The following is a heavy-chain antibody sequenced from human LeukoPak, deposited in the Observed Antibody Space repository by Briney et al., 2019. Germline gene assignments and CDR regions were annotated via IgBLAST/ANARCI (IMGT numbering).Heavy chain of an antibody. Sequence: GGSLRLSCAASGFTFSSYGMHWVRQAPGKGLEWVAVIWYDGSNKYYADSVKGRFTISRDNSKNTLYLQMNSLRAEDTAVYYCARDWMVRGAERINWFDPWGQGTLVTVSS. CDR1: GFTFSSYG. J-gene: IGHJ5*02. D-gene: IGHD3-10*01. CDR3: ARDWMVRGAERINWFDP. V-gene: IGHV3-33*01. CDR2: IWYDGSNK.